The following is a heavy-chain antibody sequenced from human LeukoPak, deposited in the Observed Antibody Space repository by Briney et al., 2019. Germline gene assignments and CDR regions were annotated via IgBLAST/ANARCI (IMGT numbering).Heavy chain of an antibody. J-gene: IGHJ6*02. CDR1: GFTFSSYA. D-gene: IGHD3-22*01. CDR3: ARDLPGYDSSGYYHSFYYYYGMDV. Sequence: GGSLRLSCAASGFTFSSYAMRWVRQAPGKGLEWVAVISYDGSNKYYADSVKGRFTISRDNSKNTLYLQMNSLRAEDTAVYYCARDLPGYDSSGYYHSFYYYYGMDVWGQGTTVTVSS. CDR2: ISYDGSNK. V-gene: IGHV3-30-3*01.